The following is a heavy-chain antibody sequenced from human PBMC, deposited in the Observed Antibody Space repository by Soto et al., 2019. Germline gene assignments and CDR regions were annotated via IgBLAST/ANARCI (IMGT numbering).Heavy chain of an antibody. V-gene: IGHV4-4*02. CDR1: GGSISSSNW. J-gene: IGHJ4*02. CDR3: ARACLNGICYTQGLDL. D-gene: IGHD2-8*01. Sequence: QVQLQESGPRLVKPSGTLSLTCGVSGGSISSSNWWSWVRQPPGKGLEWIGEIHHSGISKYNPSLQSRLTISLDKSKNHFSLQLTSVTAADTAVYYCARACLNGICYTQGLDLWGQGTLVLVSS. CDR2: IHHSGIS.